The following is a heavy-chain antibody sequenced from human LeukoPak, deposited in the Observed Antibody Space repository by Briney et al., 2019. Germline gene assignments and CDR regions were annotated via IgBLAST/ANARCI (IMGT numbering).Heavy chain of an antibody. D-gene: IGHD3-10*01. CDR3: ARDGASYWYFDL. Sequence: ETLSLTCTVSGGSISSYYWSWIRQPPGKGLEWIGYIYYSGSTNYNPSLTSRVTISVDTSKNQFSLKLSSVTAADTAVYYCARDGASYWYFDLWGRGTLVTVSS. CDR1: GGSISSYY. V-gene: IGHV4-59*01. CDR2: IYYSGST. J-gene: IGHJ2*01.